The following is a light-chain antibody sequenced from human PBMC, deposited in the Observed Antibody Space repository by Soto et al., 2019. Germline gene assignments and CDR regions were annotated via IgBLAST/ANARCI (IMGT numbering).Light chain of an antibody. CDR2: SNN. V-gene: IGLV1-44*01. Sequence: QSVLTQPPSASGTPGQRVTFSCSGSRFNIGRNTVNWYQQLPGSAPKLLIYSNNQRPSGVPDRFSGSRSGTSASLAISGLQSEDEADYYCAAWDDSLNGVVFGGGTKLTVL. J-gene: IGLJ2*01. CDR3: AAWDDSLNGVV. CDR1: RFNIGRNT.